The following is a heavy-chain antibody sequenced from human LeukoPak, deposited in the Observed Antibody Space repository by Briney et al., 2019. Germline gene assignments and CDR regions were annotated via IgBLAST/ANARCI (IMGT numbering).Heavy chain of an antibody. J-gene: IGHJ4*02. CDR2: ISASGGDT. CDR3: AKDAAGPEY. D-gene: IGHD6-13*01. CDR1: GLTFSSYS. Sequence: GGSVRLSCVVSGLTFSSYSMSWARQAPGKGLDWVSGISASGGDTWYPDSVKGRFTISRDNSKNTLFLQMSSLRVEDTAMYYCAKDAAGPEYWGQGSLGSVSS. V-gene: IGHV3-23*01.